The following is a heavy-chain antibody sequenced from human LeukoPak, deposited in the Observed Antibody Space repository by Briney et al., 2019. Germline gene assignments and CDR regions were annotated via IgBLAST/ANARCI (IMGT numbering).Heavy chain of an antibody. CDR2: ISGRGDST. CDR3: AGNSSGWGFFNY. Sequence: GGSLKLSCAVSGFTFSIYAMSWVRQAPGKGLECVSGISGRGDSTYYADSVKGRLTISRDNSKNTLYLQMNSLRAEDTAVYYCAGNSSGWGFFNYWGQGTLVTVSS. J-gene: IGHJ4*02. D-gene: IGHD6-19*01. CDR1: GFTFSIYA. V-gene: IGHV3-23*01.